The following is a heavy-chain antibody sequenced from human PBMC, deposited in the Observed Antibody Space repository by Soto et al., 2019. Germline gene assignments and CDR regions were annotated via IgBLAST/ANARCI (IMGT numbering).Heavy chain of an antibody. CDR2: IYYSGST. V-gene: IGHV4-59*01. CDR3: ARTTYYYDSSGYYGYYFDY. J-gene: IGHJ4*02. Sequence: ETVSLTCTVAGCSISSYYWSWIGRPPGKGLEWIGYIYYSGSTNYNPSLKSRVTISVDTSKNQFSLKLSSVTAADTAVYYCARTTYYYDSSGYYGYYFDYWGQGTLVTVSS. D-gene: IGHD3-22*01. CDR1: GCSISSYY.